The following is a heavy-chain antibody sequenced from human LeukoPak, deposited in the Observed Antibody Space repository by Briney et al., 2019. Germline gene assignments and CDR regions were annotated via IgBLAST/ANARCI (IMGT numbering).Heavy chain of an antibody. CDR2: IYYSGST. J-gene: IGHJ4*02. Sequence: PSETLSLTCTVSGGSISSYYWSWIRQPPGKGLEWIGFIYYSGSTNYNPSLKSRVTISVDTSKIQFSLKLSSVTAADTAVYYCARVAKQLVFYFDYWGQGTLVTVSS. D-gene: IGHD6-6*01. CDR3: ARVAKQLVFYFDY. CDR1: GGSISSYY. V-gene: IGHV4-59*08.